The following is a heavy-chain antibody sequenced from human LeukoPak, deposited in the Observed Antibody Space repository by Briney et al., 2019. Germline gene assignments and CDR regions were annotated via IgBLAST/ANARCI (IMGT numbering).Heavy chain of an antibody. CDR3: ARGGSSSWLDY. D-gene: IGHD6-13*01. CDR2: INTSGST. V-gene: IGHV4-4*07. J-gene: IGHJ4*02. Sequence: SETLSLTCTVSGVSISSYYWSWIRQPAGKGLEWIGRINTSGSTNYNPSLKSRVTMSVDTSKNQFSLKLSSVTAADTAVYYCARGGSSSWLDYWGQGTLVTVSS. CDR1: GVSISSYY.